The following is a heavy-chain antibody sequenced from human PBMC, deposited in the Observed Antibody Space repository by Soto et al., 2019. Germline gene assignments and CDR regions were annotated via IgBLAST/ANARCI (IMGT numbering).Heavy chain of an antibody. CDR2: IIPMYGPA. D-gene: IGHD3-10*01. CDR1: GGTFSSYA. J-gene: IGHJ5*02. CDR3: ARVASMGRGVIDKGFDP. Sequence: QVPLVQSGAEVKKPGSSVTVSCKASGGTFSSYAIHWVRQAPGQGLEWMGGIIPMYGPAKYAQRFQGRVTITADESTTTVYMELTSLTSQDTAVYYCARVASMGRGVIDKGFDPWGHGTLVTVSS. V-gene: IGHV1-69*01.